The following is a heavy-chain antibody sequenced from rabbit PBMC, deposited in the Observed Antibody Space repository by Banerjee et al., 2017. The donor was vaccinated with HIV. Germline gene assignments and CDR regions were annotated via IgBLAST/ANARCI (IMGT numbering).Heavy chain of an antibody. CDR3: ARDLVGVIGWNFYL. D-gene: IGHD1-1*01. J-gene: IGHJ4*01. CDR2: IHGGSRNNI. Sequence: QSLEESGGDLVKPGASLTLTCTAPGFSFSAGYYMCWVRQAPGRGLEWIACIHGGSRNNIYYASWAKGRFTISKTSSTTVTLQMTSLTAADTATYFCARDLVGVIGWNFYLWGPGTLVTVS. V-gene: IGHV1S40*01. CDR1: GFSFSAGYY.